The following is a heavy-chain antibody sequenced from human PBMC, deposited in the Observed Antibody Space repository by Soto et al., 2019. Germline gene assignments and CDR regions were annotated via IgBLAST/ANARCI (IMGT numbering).Heavy chain of an antibody. J-gene: IGHJ4*02. CDR3: ARHMGSSYPFDY. V-gene: IGHV5-10-1*01. CDR2: IDPSDSYT. Sequence: GESLKISCKGSGYSFTSYWISWVRQMPGKGLEWMGRIDPSDSYTNYSPSFQGHVTISADKSISTAYLQWSSLKASDTAMYYCARHMGSSYPFDYWGQGTLVTVS. D-gene: IGHD6-6*01. CDR1: GYSFTSYW.